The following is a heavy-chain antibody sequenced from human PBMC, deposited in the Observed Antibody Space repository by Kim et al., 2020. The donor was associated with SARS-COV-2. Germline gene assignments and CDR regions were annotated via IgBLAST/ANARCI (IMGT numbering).Heavy chain of an antibody. D-gene: IGHD1-26*01. Sequence: SVKVSCKASGDTFSSYAISWVRQAPGQGLEWMGGIIPIFGTANYAQKFQGRVTITADESTSTAYMELSSLRSEDTAVYYCSLKRSEWVLLTHYFDYWGQGTMVTVSS. CDR1: GDTFSSYA. CDR2: IIPIFGTA. CDR3: SLKRSEWVLLTHYFDY. V-gene: IGHV1-69*13. J-gene: IGHJ4*02.